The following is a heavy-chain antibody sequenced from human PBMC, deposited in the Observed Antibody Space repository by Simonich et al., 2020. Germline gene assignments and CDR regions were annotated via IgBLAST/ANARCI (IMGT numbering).Heavy chain of an antibody. Sequence: QVQLVQSGAEVKKPGASVKVSCKASGYTFTGYYMHWVRQAPGQGLEGMDGINPNSGGTNYAQKFQGRVTMTRDTSISTAYMELSRLRSDDTAVYYCARGRLTGDKGAFDIWGQGTMVTVSS. CDR2: INPNSGGT. J-gene: IGHJ3*02. D-gene: IGHD7-27*01. CDR3: ARGRLTGDKGAFDI. V-gene: IGHV1-2*02. CDR1: GYTFTGYY.